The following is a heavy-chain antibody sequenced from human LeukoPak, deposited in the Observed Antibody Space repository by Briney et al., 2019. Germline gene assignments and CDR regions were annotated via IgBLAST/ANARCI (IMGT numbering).Heavy chain of an antibody. D-gene: IGHD1-26*01. Sequence: SVKVSCKASGGTFSSYTISWVRQAPGQGLEWMGRIIPILGIANYAQKFQGRVTITADKSTSTAYMELSSLRSEDTAVYYCARDVAGGPIYYYYYYMDVWGKGTTVTVSS. CDR1: GGTFSSYT. J-gene: IGHJ6*03. CDR2: IIPILGIA. CDR3: ARDVAGGPIYYYYYYMDV. V-gene: IGHV1-69*04.